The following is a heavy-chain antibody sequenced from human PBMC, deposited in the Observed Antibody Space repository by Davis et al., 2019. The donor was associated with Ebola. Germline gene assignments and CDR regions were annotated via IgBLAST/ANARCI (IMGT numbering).Heavy chain of an antibody. V-gene: IGHV4-39*01. CDR3: ASHSTGFYWIDF. Sequence: MPSETLSLTCTVSGDSISRSSFFWGWIRQSPGKGLEWIGSIYYSGSASSNPSLKSRVTISIDTSTNQFSLRLTSVTAADTAVYYCASHSTGFYWIDFWGQGTLVTVSS. D-gene: IGHD3-22*01. CDR2: IYYSGSA. J-gene: IGHJ4*02. CDR1: GDSISRSSFF.